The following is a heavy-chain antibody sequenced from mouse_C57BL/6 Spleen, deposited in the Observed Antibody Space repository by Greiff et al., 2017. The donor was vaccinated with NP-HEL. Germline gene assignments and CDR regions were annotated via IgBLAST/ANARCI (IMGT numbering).Heavy chain of an antibody. CDR1: GYAFSSYW. CDR2: IYPGDGDT. Sequence: VQLQQSGAELVKPGASVKLSCKASGYAFSSYWMNWVKQRPGKGLEWFGQIYPGDGDTNYNGKFKGKAPLTAAKSSSTAYMQLSSLTSEDSAVYFCARGEVVASGYYAMDYWGQGTSVTVSS. V-gene: IGHV1-80*01. D-gene: IGHD1-1*01. CDR3: ARGEVVASGYYAMDY. J-gene: IGHJ4*01.